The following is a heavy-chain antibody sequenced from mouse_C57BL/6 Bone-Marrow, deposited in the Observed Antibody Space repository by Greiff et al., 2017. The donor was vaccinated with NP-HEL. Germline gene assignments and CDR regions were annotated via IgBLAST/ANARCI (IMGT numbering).Heavy chain of an antibody. D-gene: IGHD4-1*01. Sequence: DVMLVESGGGLVQPGGSLSLSCAASGFTFTDYYMSWVRQPPGKALEWLGFIRNKANGYTTEYSASVKGRFTISRDNSQSILYLQMNALRAEDSATYYCARSPLGDFDYWGQGTTLTVSS. CDR1: GFTFTDYY. CDR2: IRNKANGYTT. V-gene: IGHV7-3*01. CDR3: ARSPLGDFDY. J-gene: IGHJ2*01.